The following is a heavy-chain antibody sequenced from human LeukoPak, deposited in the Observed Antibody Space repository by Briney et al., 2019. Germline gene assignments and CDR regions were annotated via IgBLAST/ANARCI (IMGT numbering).Heavy chain of an antibody. Sequence: GGPLTLFCVASGLSLRFAGLSGPRPATGKGLVCVSYFCRCGPHTGSTASVKGRYTIPRDNSKNTLYLQLDRLTVEDTATYYGANLARGTYIDCTCDYWGRGTLVTVSS. D-gene: IGHD2-8*01. V-gene: IGHV3-23*01. CDR2: FCRCGPHT. J-gene: IGHJ4*01. CDR3: ANLARGTYIDCTCDY. CDR1: GLSLRFAG.